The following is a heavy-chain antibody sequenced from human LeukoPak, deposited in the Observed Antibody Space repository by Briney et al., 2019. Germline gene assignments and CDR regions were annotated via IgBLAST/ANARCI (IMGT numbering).Heavy chain of an antibody. J-gene: IGHJ4*02. Sequence: GALRLSCAASGFTFSDYYMSWIRQAPGKGLEWVSYISSSGSTIYYADSVKGRFTISRDNAKNSLYLQMNSLRAEDTAVYYCAREVGATEEYYFDYWGQGTLVTVSS. D-gene: IGHD1-26*01. CDR2: ISSSGSTI. V-gene: IGHV3-11*01. CDR3: AREVGATEEYYFDY. CDR1: GFTFSDYY.